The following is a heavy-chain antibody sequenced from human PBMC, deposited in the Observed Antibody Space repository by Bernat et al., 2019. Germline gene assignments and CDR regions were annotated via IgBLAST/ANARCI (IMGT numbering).Heavy chain of an antibody. CDR3: AKDRGYGHDLDY. D-gene: IGHD5-12*01. CDR2: ISHDGSNK. CDR1: GFTFSTSA. Sequence: QVQVVESGGGVVQPGRSLRLSCAASGFTFSTSAMHWVRQAPGKGLEWVAGISHDGSNKYYGDSVKGRFTISRDNSKNTLYLEMNSLRGEDTAVYYCAKDRGYGHDLDYWGQGTLVTVSS. V-gene: IGHV3-30*18. J-gene: IGHJ4*02.